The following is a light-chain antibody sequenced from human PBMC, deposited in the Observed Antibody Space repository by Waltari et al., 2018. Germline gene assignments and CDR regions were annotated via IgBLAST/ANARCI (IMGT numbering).Light chain of an antibody. V-gene: IGKV2-30*01. Sequence: SYGISCWISDQQRPGQHPRQLSEKVSDRDAGGPDRFSGRGTGTDFRLKVIGVEAEDVGVYYCMQGPRRAYTFGQGIKLQIK. CDR3: MQGPRRAYT. CDR2: KVS. CDR1: SYGISC. J-gene: IGKJ2*01.